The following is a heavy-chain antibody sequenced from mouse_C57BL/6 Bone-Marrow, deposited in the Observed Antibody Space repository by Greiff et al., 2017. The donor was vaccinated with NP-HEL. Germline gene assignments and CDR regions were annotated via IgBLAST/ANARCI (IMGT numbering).Heavy chain of an antibody. CDR1: GYTFTSYW. CDR2: IYPGSGST. V-gene: IGHV1-55*01. Sequence: QVQLQQPGAELVKPGASVKMSCKASGYTFTSYWITWVKQRPAQGLEWIGDIYPGSGSTNYNEKFKSKATLTVDTSSSTAYMQLSSLTSEDSAVYYCARGLRLPAWFAYWGQGTLVTVSA. J-gene: IGHJ3*01. CDR3: ARGLRLPAWFAY. D-gene: IGHD3-2*02.